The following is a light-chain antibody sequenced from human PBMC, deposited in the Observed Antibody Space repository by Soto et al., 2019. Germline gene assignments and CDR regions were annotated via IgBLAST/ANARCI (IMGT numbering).Light chain of an antibody. J-gene: IGKJ3*01. CDR2: AVS. CDR3: QQSYDTPFT. CDR1: QSISSY. Sequence: DIQMTQSPSSLSASIGDRVTITCRASQSISSYLNWYQQKPGKAPKLLMYAVSTLQSGVPSRFSGSGPGTDFTLTISSLQPEDFATYFCQQSYDTPFTFGPGTKVDIK. V-gene: IGKV1-39*01.